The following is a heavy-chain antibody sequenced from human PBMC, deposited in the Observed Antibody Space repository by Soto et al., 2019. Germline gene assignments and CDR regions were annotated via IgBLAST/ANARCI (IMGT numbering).Heavy chain of an antibody. CDR3: ARVPVTSKYYYDSSGYPGIYYYYGLDV. D-gene: IGHD3-22*01. J-gene: IGHJ6*02. V-gene: IGHV5-51*01. Sequence: PGESLKISCKGSGYSFTSYWIGWVRQMPGKGLEWMGIIYPGDSDPRYSPSFQAQVTISADKSISTAYLQWSSLKASDTAMYYCARVPVTSKYYYDSSGYPGIYYYYGLDVWGQATTVTVSS. CDR1: GYSFTSYW. CDR2: IYPGDSDP.